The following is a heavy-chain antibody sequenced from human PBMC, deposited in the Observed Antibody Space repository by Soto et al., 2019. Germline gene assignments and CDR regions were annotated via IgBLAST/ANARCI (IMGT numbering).Heavy chain of an antibody. CDR3: ARDHLTNSYPYY. D-gene: IGHD1-1*01. J-gene: IGHJ4*02. CDR2: INPGNGNT. Sequence: GASGKVSCKASGYTFTSYVINWVLQAPGRGLEWMGWINPGNGNTKYSQQFQGRVIIDRDNSKNTLYLQMNSLRAEETAVYYCARDHLTNSYPYYWGQGTLVTVSS. V-gene: IGHV1-3*01. CDR1: GYTFTSYV.